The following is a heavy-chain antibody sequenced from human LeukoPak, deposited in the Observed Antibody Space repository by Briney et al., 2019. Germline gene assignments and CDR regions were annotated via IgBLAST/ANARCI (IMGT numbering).Heavy chain of an antibody. CDR1: GFSVRTNF. D-gene: IGHD6-13*01. CDR3: ASSEESAAGIPADY. V-gene: IGHV3-53*01. Sequence: GGSLRLSCAVSGFSVRTNFMSWVRQAPGKGLEWVSVIYTGGGTDHADSVKGRFTISRDNAKNSLYLQMNSLRAEDTAVYYCASSEESAAGIPADYWGQGTLVTVSS. J-gene: IGHJ4*02. CDR2: IYTGGGT.